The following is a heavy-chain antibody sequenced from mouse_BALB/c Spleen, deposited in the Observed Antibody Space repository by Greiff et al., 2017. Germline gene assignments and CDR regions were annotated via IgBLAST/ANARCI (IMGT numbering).Heavy chain of an antibody. D-gene: IGHD3-3*01. J-gene: IGHJ4*01. CDR1: GYSITSGYY. Sequence: EVQLQESGPGLVKPSQSLSLTCSVTGYSITSGYYWNWIRQFPGNKLEWMGYISYDGSNNYNPSLKNRISITRDTSKNQFFLKLNSVTTEDTATYYCALGRGPLYAMDYWGQGTSVTVSS. V-gene: IGHV3-6*02. CDR2: ISYDGSN. CDR3: ALGRGPLYAMDY.